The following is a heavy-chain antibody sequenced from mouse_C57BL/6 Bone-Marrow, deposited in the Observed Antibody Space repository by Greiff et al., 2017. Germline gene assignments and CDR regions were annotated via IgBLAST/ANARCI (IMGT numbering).Heavy chain of an antibody. Sequence: EVKLEESGGGLVKPGGSLKLSCAASGFTFSSYAMSWVRQTPEKRLEWVATISDGGSYTYYPANVKGRFTISRDNAKNNLYLQMSHLKSEDTAMYYCARALFAYWGQGTLVTVSA. CDR2: ISDGGSYT. V-gene: IGHV5-4*03. CDR3: ARALFAY. J-gene: IGHJ3*01. CDR1: GFTFSSYA.